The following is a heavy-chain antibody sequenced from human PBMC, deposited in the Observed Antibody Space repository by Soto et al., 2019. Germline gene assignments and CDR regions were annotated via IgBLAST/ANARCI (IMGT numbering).Heavy chain of an antibody. CDR2: TYYRSKWYN. V-gene: IGHV6-1*01. Sequence: PSQTLSLTCAISGDSVSSNSAAWNWIRQSPSRGLEWLGRTYYRSKWYNDYAVSVKSRITINPDTSKNQFSLQLNSVTPEDTAVYYCAGVVRVIEGSVMDVWGKGTTVTVSS. CDR3: AGVVRVIEGSVMDV. D-gene: IGHD3-16*02. J-gene: IGHJ6*04. CDR1: GDSVSSNSAA.